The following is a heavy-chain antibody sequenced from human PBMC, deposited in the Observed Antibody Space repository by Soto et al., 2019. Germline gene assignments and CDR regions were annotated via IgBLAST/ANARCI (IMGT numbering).Heavy chain of an antibody. CDR1: GVTVSNHY. Sequence: AGSMRLSCSASGVTVSNHYMTGFRQAPGKGLEWVSVIYSGGSRYYADSVKGRFAISRDHSKNTLYLQMNSLTAEDTAVYYCTRALPDFETTGHYLDYWGQGPLVTVSS. J-gene: IGHJ4*02. CDR2: IYSGGSR. D-gene: IGHD2-8*02. CDR3: TRALPDFETTGHYLDY. V-gene: IGHV3-53*01.